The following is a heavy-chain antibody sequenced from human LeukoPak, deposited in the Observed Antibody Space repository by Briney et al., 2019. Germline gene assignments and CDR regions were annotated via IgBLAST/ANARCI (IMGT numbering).Heavy chain of an antibody. Sequence: SETLSLTCTVSGGSISSYYWSWIRQPPGKGLEWIGYIYYSGSTNYNPSLKSRVTISVDTSKNQFSLKLSSVTAADTAVYYCARLNSSSWYYFDYWGQGTLVTVSS. V-gene: IGHV4-59*08. J-gene: IGHJ4*02. CDR2: IYYSGST. CDR3: ARLNSSSWYYFDY. D-gene: IGHD6-13*01. CDR1: GGSISSYY.